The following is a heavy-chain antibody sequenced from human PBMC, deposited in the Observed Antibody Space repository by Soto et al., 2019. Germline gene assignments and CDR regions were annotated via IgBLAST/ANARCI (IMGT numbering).Heavy chain of an antibody. CDR1: GGSISSGDYY. J-gene: IGHJ4*02. Sequence: SETLSLTCTVSGGSISSGDYYWSWIRQPPGKGLEWIGYIYYSGSTYYNPSLKSRVTISVDTSKNQFSLKLSSVTAADTAVYYCATEEYTNGWYAIDSWGQGTLVTVSS. CDR3: ATEEYTNGWYAIDS. D-gene: IGHD6-19*01. V-gene: IGHV4-30-4*01. CDR2: IYYSGST.